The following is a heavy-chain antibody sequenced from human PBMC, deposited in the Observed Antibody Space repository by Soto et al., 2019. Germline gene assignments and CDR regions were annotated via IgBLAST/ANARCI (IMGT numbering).Heavy chain of an antibody. Sequence: QVQLQESGPGLVKPSETLSLTCTVSGGSVSSGSYYWSWIRQPPGKGLEWIGYIYYSGSTNYNPSLTSRVTISVDTSKNQFSLKLSSVTAADTAVYYCARGDSSGWYFFDYWGQGTLVTVSS. D-gene: IGHD6-19*01. CDR3: ARGDSSGWYFFDY. CDR1: GGSVSSGSYY. V-gene: IGHV4-61*01. J-gene: IGHJ4*02. CDR2: IYYSGST.